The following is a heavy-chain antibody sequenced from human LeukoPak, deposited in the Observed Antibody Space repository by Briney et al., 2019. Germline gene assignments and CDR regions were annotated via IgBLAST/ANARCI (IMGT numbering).Heavy chain of an antibody. D-gene: IGHD3/OR15-3a*01. CDR3: ARGPLSSRTTWTWFDP. CDR1: VGSISCGGYY. J-gene: IGHJ5*02. V-gene: IGHV4-31*03. CDR2: IYYSGST. Sequence: SQTLSLTCTVSVGSISCGGYYWRWIRPHPGEGLEWIGYIYYSGSTYYNPSPKSRVTISVDTSNNQFSLRLKSVTAADTAVYYCARGPLSSRTTWTWFDPWGQGTLVTVSS.